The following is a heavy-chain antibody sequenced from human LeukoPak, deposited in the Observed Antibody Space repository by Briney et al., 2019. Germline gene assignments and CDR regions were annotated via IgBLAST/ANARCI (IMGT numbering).Heavy chain of an antibody. V-gene: IGHV4-59*01. CDR3: ARSGVDIVAHDY. CDR2: IYYSGST. D-gene: IGHD5-12*01. CDR1: GGSISSYY. Sequence: SETLSLTCTVSGGSISSYYWSWIRQPPGRGLEWIGYIYYSGSTNYNPSLKSRVTISVDTSKNQFSLKLSSVTAADTAVYYCARSGVDIVAHDYWGQGTLATVSS. J-gene: IGHJ4*02.